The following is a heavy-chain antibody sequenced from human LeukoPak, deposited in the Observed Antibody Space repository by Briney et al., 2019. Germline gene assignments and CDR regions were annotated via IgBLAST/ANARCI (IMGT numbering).Heavy chain of an antibody. J-gene: IGHJ5*02. CDR2: ITHSGRI. V-gene: IGHV4-34*01. Sequence: PSETLSLTCGINGGSISGYCWTWIRQPPGKGLEWIGEITHSGRIKYTPSLKSRVTISLDTSKTQISLKLSSVTAADTAVYYCVRGMPDWAGFDPWGQGTLVTVSA. D-gene: IGHD3-9*01. CDR3: VRGMPDWAGFDP. CDR1: GGSISGYC.